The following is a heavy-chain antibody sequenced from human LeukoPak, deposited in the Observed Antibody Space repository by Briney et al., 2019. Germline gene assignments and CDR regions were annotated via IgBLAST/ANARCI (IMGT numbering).Heavy chain of an antibody. D-gene: IGHD6-25*01. Sequence: PGGSLRLSCAASGFTVSSNYISWVRQAPGKGLEWVSVIYSGGSIYYADSVKGRFTISRHNSKNTLYLQMNSLRAEDTAVYYCARDSRFSRADLHYGMDVWGQGTTVTVSS. V-gene: IGHV3-53*04. CDR1: GFTVSSNY. J-gene: IGHJ6*02. CDR2: IYSGGSI. CDR3: ARDSRFSRADLHYGMDV.